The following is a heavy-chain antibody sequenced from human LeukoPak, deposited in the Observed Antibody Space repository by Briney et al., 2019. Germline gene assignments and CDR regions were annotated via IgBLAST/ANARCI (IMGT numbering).Heavy chain of an antibody. V-gene: IGHV5-51*01. CDR3: ARPVAARDYYFDY. J-gene: IGHJ4*02. Sequence: GESLKISCKGSGYSFTSYWIGWVRQMPGEGLEWMGIIYPGDSDTRYSPSFQGQVTISADKSISTAYLQWSSLKASDTAMYYCARPVAARDYYFDYWGQGTLVTVSS. CDR2: IYPGDSDT. D-gene: IGHD6-6*01. CDR1: GYSFTSYW.